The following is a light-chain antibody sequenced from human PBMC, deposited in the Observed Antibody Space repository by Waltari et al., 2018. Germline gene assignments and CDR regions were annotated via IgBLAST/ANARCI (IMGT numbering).Light chain of an antibody. CDR1: VLTNPF. J-gene: IGLJ3*02. CDR2: KDN. Sequence: YGLTQPPSISLSPGQTARLTCSGDVLTNPFAYWYQQKTGQAPQLLIYKDNKRPSGIPERFSGSNSGAMVTLTITEVQADDEADYYCQSADGTGWVFGGGTRLTVL. V-gene: IGLV3-25*03. CDR3: QSADGTGWV.